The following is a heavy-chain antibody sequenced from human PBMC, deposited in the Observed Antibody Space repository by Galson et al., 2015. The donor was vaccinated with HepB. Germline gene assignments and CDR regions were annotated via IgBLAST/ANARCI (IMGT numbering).Heavy chain of an antibody. CDR1: GFTVSSNY. V-gene: IGHV3-66*02. CDR2: IYSGGST. J-gene: IGHJ6*02. D-gene: IGHD2-2*01. Sequence: SLRLSCAASGFTVSSNYMSWVRQAPGKGLEWVSVIYSGGSTYYADSVKGRFTISRDNSKNTLYLQMNSLRAGDTAVYYCARGRYQLLREHGMDVWGQGTTVTVSS. CDR3: ARGRYQLLREHGMDV.